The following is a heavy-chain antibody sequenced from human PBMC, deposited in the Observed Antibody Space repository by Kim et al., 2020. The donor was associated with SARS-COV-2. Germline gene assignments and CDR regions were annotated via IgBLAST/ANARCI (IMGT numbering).Heavy chain of an antibody. Sequence: SETLSLTCTVSGDSISSGGYYWSWIRQHPGKGLEWIGYIYSNGGTYYNPSLKSRVTISVDTSKNQFSLGLRSMTAADTAVYYCARACPIVMVVLAHGWYFDLWGRGTRVTVSS. CDR2: IYSNGGT. CDR3: ARACPIVMVVLAHGWYFDL. CDR1: GDSISSGGYY. D-gene: IGHD2-15*01. V-gene: IGHV4-31*03. J-gene: IGHJ2*01.